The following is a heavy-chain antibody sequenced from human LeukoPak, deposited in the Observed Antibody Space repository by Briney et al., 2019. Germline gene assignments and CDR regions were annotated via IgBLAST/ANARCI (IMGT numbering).Heavy chain of an antibody. D-gene: IGHD3-22*01. CDR3: ASLGPMIVVVNDAFDI. J-gene: IGHJ3*02. V-gene: IGHV3-30*02. Sequence: GGSPRLSCAAPGFTFSTYVMHSVRQAPGKGLEWVSLIRYVGINKYYAGSVKGRFTISRDKSKNTLYLQMNSLRAEDTAVYYCASLGPMIVVVNDAFDIWGQGRMGTVSS. CDR2: IRYVGINK. CDR1: GFTFSTYV.